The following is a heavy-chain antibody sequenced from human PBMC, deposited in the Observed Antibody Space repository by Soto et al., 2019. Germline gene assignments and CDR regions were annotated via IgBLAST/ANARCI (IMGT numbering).Heavy chain of an antibody. V-gene: IGHV1-69*01. Sequence: QVQLVQSGAEVKKPGSSVKVSCKASGGTFSSYAISWVRQAPGQGLEWMGGIIPIFGTANYAQKFQGRVTITADESTSTAYMELSSVRSEDTAVYYCARDRGYYDSSGDYYYYGMDVWGQGTTVTVSS. D-gene: IGHD3-22*01. CDR3: ARDRGYYDSSGDYYYYGMDV. J-gene: IGHJ6*02. CDR1: GGTFSSYA. CDR2: IIPIFGTA.